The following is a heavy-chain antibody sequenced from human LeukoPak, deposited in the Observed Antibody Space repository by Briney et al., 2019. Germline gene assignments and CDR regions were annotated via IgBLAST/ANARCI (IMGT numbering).Heavy chain of an antibody. D-gene: IGHD2-2*01. Sequence: SQTLSLTCAVSGGSISSGGYSWSWIQQPPGKGLEWIGYIYHSGSTYYNPSLKSRVTISVDRSKNQFSLKLSSVTAADTAVYYCARGPFMVVVPAASGWFDPWGQGTLVTVSS. CDR1: GGSISSGGYS. CDR3: ARGPFMVVVPAASGWFDP. CDR2: IYHSGST. V-gene: IGHV4-30-2*01. J-gene: IGHJ5*02.